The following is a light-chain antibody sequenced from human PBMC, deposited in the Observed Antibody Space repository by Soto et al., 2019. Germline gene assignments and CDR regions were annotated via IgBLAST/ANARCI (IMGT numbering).Light chain of an antibody. CDR2: GNN. J-gene: IGLJ2*01. V-gene: IGLV1-40*01. Sequence: QSALTQPPSVSGAPGQRVTISCTGSSSNIGAGYDVHWYQQLPGTAPKLLIYGNNNRPLGVPDRFSGSKSGTSASLAITGLQSEDEADYYCQSCDSSLSGSHVVFGGGTQLTVL. CDR3: QSCDSSLSGSHVV. CDR1: SSNIGAGYD.